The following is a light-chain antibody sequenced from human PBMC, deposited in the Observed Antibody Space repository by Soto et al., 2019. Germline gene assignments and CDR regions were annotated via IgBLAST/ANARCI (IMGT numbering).Light chain of an antibody. V-gene: IGLV2-14*01. Sequence: QSVLTQPASVSGSPGQSITISCTGTSSDVGGYNYVSWYQQHPGKAPKLMIYDVTNRPSGVSSRFSGSKSGNTASLTISGLQAEDEAAYYCASYTSNATYVIGTGTKVTVL. CDR1: SSDVGGYNY. J-gene: IGLJ1*01. CDR3: ASYTSNATYV. CDR2: DVT.